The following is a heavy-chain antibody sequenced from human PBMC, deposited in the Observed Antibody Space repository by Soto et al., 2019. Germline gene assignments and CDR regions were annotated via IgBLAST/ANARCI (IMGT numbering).Heavy chain of an antibody. CDR3: ARLVDVPTTPNWFDP. CDR1: GYTFTSYG. J-gene: IGHJ5*02. D-gene: IGHD2-8*02. V-gene: IGHV1-18*01. Sequence: ASVKVSCKASGYTFTSYGISWVRQAPGQGLEWMGWISAYNGNTNYAQKLQGRVTMTTDTSTSTAYMELRSLRSDDTAVYYCARLVDVPTTPNWFDPWGQGTLVTVSS. CDR2: ISAYNGNT.